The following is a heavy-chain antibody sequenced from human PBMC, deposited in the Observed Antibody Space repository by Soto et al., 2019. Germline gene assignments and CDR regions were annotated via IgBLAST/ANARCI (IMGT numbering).Heavy chain of an antibody. D-gene: IGHD3-16*01. Sequence: GGSLRLSCAASGFTFSDYYMSWIRQAPGKGLEWVSYISSSGSTIYYADSVKGRFTISRDNAKNSLYLQMNSLRAEDTAVYYCAGFLFDDYIWGSYYDAFDIWGQGTMVTVSS. CDR2: ISSSGSTI. J-gene: IGHJ3*02. CDR3: AGFLFDDYIWGSYYDAFDI. V-gene: IGHV3-11*01. CDR1: GFTFSDYY.